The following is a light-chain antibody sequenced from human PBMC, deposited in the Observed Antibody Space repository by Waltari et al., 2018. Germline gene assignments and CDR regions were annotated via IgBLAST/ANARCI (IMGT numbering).Light chain of an antibody. CDR3: QSYDSSLSGSRV. V-gene: IGLV1-40*01. CDR1: SSNIGAGYD. CDR2: GNS. Sequence: QSVLTQPPSVSGAPGQRVTISCTGSSSNIGAGYDVPWYQQPPGTAPKLLMYGNSNRPSGVPDRFSGSKSGTSASLAITGLQAEDEADYYGQSYDSSLSGSRVFGGGTKLTVL. J-gene: IGLJ2*01.